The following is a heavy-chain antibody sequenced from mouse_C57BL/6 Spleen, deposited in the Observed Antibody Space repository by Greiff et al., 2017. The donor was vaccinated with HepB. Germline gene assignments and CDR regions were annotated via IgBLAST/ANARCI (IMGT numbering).Heavy chain of an antibody. CDR2: IYPGGGYT. Sequence: VQLQQSGAELVRPGTSVKMSCKASGYTFTNYWIGWAKQRPGHGLEWIGDIYPGGGYTNYNEKFKGKATLTADKSSSTAYMQFSSLTSEDSAIYYCARGDYGSSGAMDYWGQGTSVTVSS. CDR1: GYTFTNYW. CDR3: ARGDYGSSGAMDY. D-gene: IGHD1-1*01. J-gene: IGHJ4*01. V-gene: IGHV1-63*01.